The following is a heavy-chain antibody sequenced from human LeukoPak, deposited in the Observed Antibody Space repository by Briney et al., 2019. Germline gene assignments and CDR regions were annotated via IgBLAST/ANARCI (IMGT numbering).Heavy chain of an antibody. CDR1: GFTFSTYA. V-gene: IGHV3-15*01. CDR2: IKSKTHGGTT. D-gene: IGHD3-9*01. Sequence: GGSLRLSCVASGFTFSTYAMSWVRQAPGKGLEWVGRIKSKTHGGTTDYAAAVKGRFTISRDDSKSTLYLQMNSLKTEDTALYYCTTWNYDILTGYSIWGQGTLVTVSS. J-gene: IGHJ4*02. CDR3: TTWNYDILTGYSI.